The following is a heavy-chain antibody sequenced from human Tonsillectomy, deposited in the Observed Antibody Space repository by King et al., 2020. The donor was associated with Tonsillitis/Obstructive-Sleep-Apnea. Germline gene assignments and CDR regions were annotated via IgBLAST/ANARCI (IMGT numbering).Heavy chain of an antibody. CDR3: AGGPAGADYYYMDV. V-gene: IGHV3-23*04. CDR2: ISDNGAGT. CDR1: GFTFRTYA. D-gene: IGHD6-19*01. Sequence: VQLVESGGGLVQPGGSLRLSCAAFGFTFRTYAMSWVRQAPGKGLEWVSVISDNGAGTYYADSVKGRFTISRDNSKHTLYLQMNSLRPDGTAVYYCAGGPAGADYYYMDVWGKGTTVTVSS. J-gene: IGHJ6*03.